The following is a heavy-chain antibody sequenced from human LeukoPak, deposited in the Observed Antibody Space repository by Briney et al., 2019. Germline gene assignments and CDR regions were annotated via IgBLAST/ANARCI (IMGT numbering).Heavy chain of an antibody. D-gene: IGHD2-2*01. CDR2: ISYSGST. J-gene: IGHJ6*02. CDR3: AKAGHCSSTSCYDSSYYYYGMDV. V-gene: IGHV4-59*01. Sequence: SETLSLTCTVSGGSISRNYWNWIRQPPAKGLEYIGYISYSGSTNYNPSLKSRLTISIDTSKNQFSLKLSSVTAADTAVYYCAKAGHCSSTSCYDSSYYYYGMDVWGQGTTVTVSS. CDR1: GGSISRNY.